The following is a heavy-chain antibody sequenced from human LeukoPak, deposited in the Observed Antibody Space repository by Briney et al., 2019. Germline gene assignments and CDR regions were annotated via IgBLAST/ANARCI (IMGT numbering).Heavy chain of an antibody. CDR2: IYTSGST. J-gene: IGHJ5*02. Sequence: SETLSLTRTVSGGSISSGSYYWSWIRQPAGKGLEWIGRIYTSGSTNYNPSLKSRVTISVDTSKNQFSLKLSSVTAADTAVYYCARDQGSGWYDGWFDPWGQGTLVTVSS. V-gene: IGHV4-61*02. CDR1: GGSISSGSYY. D-gene: IGHD6-19*01. CDR3: ARDQGSGWYDGWFDP.